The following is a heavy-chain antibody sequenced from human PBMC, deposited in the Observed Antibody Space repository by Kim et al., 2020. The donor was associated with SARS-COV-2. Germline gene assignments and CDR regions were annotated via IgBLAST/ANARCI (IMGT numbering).Heavy chain of an antibody. J-gene: IGHJ6*02. CDR2: IKSKTDGGTT. Sequence: GGSLRLSCAASGFTFSNAWMSWVRQAPGKGLEWVGRIKSKTDGGTTDYAAPVKGRFTISRDDSKNTLYLQMNSLKTEDTAVYYCTTAEVGCSSTSCAKGVYYYGMDVWGQGTTVTVSS. V-gene: IGHV3-15*01. CDR3: TTAEVGCSSTSCAKGVYYYGMDV. CDR1: GFTFSNAW. D-gene: IGHD2-2*01.